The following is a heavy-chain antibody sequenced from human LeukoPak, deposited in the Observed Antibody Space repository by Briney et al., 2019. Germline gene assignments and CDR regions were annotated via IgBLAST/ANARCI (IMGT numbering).Heavy chain of an antibody. CDR3: AKLDSSGWSRPFDY. V-gene: IGHV3-30*18. CDR2: MSHDGSNK. J-gene: IGHJ4*02. D-gene: IGHD6-19*01. CDR1: GFTFSSYA. Sequence: GRSLRLSCAASGFTFSSYAMHWVRQAPGKGLEWVAVMSHDGSNKYYGDSVKGRFTSSRDNSKNTLYLQMNSLRAEDTAVYYCAKLDSSGWSRPFDYWGQGTLVTVSS.